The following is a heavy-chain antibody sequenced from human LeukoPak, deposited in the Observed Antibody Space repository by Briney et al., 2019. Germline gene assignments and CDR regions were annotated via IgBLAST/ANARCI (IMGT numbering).Heavy chain of an antibody. D-gene: IGHD5-18*01. CDR2: IYSGGST. CDR1: GFTFSSNY. CDR3: AREDYSYDGNYFDY. J-gene: IGHJ4*02. Sequence: PGGSLRLSCAASGFTFSSNYMSWVRQAPGKGLEWVSVIYSGGSTYYADSVKGRFTISRDNSKNTLYLQMNSLRAEDTAVYYCAREDYSYDGNYFDYWGQGTLVTVSS. V-gene: IGHV3-53*01.